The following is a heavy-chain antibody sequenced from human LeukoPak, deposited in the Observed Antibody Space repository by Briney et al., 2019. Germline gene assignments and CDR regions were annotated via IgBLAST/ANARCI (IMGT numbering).Heavy chain of an antibody. J-gene: IGHJ4*02. CDR2: IIPIFGTA. CDR3: ARSTRGDFWSGYPAGYFDY. V-gene: IGHV1-69*05. D-gene: IGHD3-3*01. Sequence: GSSVKVSCKASGGTFSSYAISWVRQAPGQGLEWTGGIIPIFGTANYAQKFQGRVTITTDESTSTAYMELNSLRSEDTAVYYCARSTRGDFWSGYPAGYFDYWGQGTLVTVSS. CDR1: GGTFSSYA.